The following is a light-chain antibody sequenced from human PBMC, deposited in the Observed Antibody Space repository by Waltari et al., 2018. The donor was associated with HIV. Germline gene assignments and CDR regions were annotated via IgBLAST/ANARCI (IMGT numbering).Light chain of an antibody. V-gene: IGLV2-23*02. CDR2: EVS. J-gene: IGLJ2*01. CDR3: CSYACSSRV. CDR1: SSDVGGYNL. Sequence: QSALTQPASVSGSPGQSITISCPGTSSDVGGYNLVSWYQQHTGKAPTLMIYEVSKRPSGVSNRFSGSKSRTTASLTIAALQAEDEADYYCCSYACSSRVFGGGTKLTVL.